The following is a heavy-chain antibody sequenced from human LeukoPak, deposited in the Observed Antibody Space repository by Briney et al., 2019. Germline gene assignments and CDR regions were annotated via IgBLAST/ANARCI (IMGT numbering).Heavy chain of an antibody. J-gene: IGHJ4*02. CDR1: GYTLTELS. CDR3: ATAPAPTIFGVVIAH. CDR2: FDPEDGET. Sequence: ASVKVSCKVSGYTLTELSMHWVRQAPGKGLEWMGGFDPEDGETIYAQKFQGRVTMTEDTSTDTAYMELSSLRSEGTAVYYCATAPAPTIFGVVIAHWGQGTLVTVSS. D-gene: IGHD3-3*01. V-gene: IGHV1-24*01.